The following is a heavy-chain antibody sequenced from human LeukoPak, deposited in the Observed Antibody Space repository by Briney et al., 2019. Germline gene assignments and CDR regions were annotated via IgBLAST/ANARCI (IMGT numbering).Heavy chain of an antibody. CDR3: ARDVHGDYGSGWFDP. CDR1: GGTFNNSA. J-gene: IGHJ5*02. V-gene: IGHV1-69*05. Sequence: GASVKVSCKTSGGTFNNSAISWVRQAPGQGLEWLGGIMPLFGTAGYAQKFQGRVTITKDESTGTVYLELTSLTSDDTVVYYCARDVHGDYGSGWFDPWGQGTLVSVSS. CDR2: IMPLFGTA. D-gene: IGHD4-17*01.